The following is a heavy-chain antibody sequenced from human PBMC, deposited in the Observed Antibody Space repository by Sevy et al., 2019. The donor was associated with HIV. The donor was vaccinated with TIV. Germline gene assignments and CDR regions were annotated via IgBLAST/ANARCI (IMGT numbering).Heavy chain of an antibody. Sequence: GGYLRLSCVASGFTFSNSWMNWVRQAPGKGLEWVANINPGGTEEFYVDSVKGRFIISRDNAKNSLFLQMNSLRAEDTAVYYCTRVIRGTDDDYWGQGTLVTVSS. V-gene: IGHV3-7*01. CDR2: INPGGTEE. CDR1: GFTFSNSW. CDR3: TRVIRGTDDDY. D-gene: IGHD3-10*01. J-gene: IGHJ4*02.